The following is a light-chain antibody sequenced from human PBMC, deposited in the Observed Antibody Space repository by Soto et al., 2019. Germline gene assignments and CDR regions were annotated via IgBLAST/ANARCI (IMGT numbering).Light chain of an antibody. Sequence: DDEMTQSPLSLPVTLGQPASISCRSNQSLVHSDGIAYFSWFQQRPGRSPRRLIYKVSNRDSGVPAIFSGSGSGTDFALKISRVEAEDVGVYYCMQGTHWPITFGQGRLLAIK. CDR3: MQGTHWPIT. J-gene: IGKJ5*01. CDR2: KVS. CDR1: QSLVHSDGIAY. V-gene: IGKV2-30*02.